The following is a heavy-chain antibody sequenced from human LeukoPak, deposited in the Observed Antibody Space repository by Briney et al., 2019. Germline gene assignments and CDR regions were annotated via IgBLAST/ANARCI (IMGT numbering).Heavy chain of an antibody. Sequence: GGSLRLSCAASGFTFSSYAMHWVRQAPGEGLEWVAVISYDGSNKYYADSVKGRFTISRDNSKNTLYLQMNSLRAEDTAVYYCAREVAWSVFDYWGQGTLVTVSS. CDR1: GFTFSSYA. CDR2: ISYDGSNK. D-gene: IGHD3-3*01. J-gene: IGHJ4*02. V-gene: IGHV3-30-3*01. CDR3: AREVAWSVFDY.